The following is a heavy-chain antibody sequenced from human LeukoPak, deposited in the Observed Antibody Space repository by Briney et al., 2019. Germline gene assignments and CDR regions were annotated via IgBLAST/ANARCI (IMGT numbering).Heavy chain of an antibody. CDR1: GDSITNSTYY. J-gene: IGHJ4*02. Sequence: SETLSLTCTVSGDSITNSTYYWGWVRQPPGKGLEWIGTFSYSRSTYYNKSLKSRVTISADTSKNQFSLKLSSVIAADTAVYNCARQWRSSWNDYFDFWGQGALVTVSS. CDR2: FSYSRST. CDR3: ARQWRSSWNDYFDF. D-gene: IGHD1-1*01. V-gene: IGHV4-39*01.